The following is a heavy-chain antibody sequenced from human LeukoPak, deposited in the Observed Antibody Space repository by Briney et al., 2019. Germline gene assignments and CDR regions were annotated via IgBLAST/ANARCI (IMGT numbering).Heavy chain of an antibody. CDR3: AKNVGYCSSSSCSRQYFDS. CDR2: IPGTSSPK. Sequence: GSLRLSCVASGFTFRSYTMSWVRQAPGKGLEWVSSIPGTSSPKYYADSVKGRFTGSRDNSKNTLYLQMTSLRAEDTAIYYCAKNVGYCSSSSCSRQYFDSWGQGILVTVSS. J-gene: IGHJ4*02. V-gene: IGHV3-23*01. D-gene: IGHD2-2*01. CDR1: GFTFRSYT.